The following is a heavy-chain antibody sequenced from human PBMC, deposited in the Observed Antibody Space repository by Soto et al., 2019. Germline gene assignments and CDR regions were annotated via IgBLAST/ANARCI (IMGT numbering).Heavy chain of an antibody. Sequence: GGSLRLSCAASGFTVSGNYMNWVRQAPGKGLEWVSVIYSGGSTYYADSVKGRFTISRDNSKNTLYLQMNSLRAEDTAVYYCASAVPAGYRRPDAFDIWGQGTMVTVSS. J-gene: IGHJ3*02. CDR2: IYSGGST. CDR3: ASAVPAGYRRPDAFDI. CDR1: GFTVSGNY. V-gene: IGHV3-66*01. D-gene: IGHD3-9*01.